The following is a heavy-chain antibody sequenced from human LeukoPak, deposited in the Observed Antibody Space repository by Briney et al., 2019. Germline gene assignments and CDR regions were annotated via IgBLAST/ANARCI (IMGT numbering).Heavy chain of an antibody. J-gene: IGHJ4*02. CDR1: GGTFSSYA. Sequence: ASVKVSCKASGGTFSSYAISWGRQAPGQGLEWMGGIIPIFGTANYAQKFQGRVTITADESTSTAYMELSSLRSEDTAVYYCAREHNLGYCSSTSCYAADYWGQGTLVTVSS. CDR2: IIPIFGTA. D-gene: IGHD2-2*01. CDR3: AREHNLGYCSSTSCYAADY. V-gene: IGHV1-69*13.